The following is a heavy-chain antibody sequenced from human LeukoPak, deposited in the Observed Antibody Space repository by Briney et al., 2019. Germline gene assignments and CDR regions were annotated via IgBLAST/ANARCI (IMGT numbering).Heavy chain of an antibody. J-gene: IGHJ4*02. CDR3: VRISSTVTYDY. Sequence: PSETLSLTCTVSGGSISSSSYYWGWIRQPPGKGLEWIGSVYHSGSTYYNPSLKSRVTISVDTSKSQFSLKLSSVTAADTAVYYCVRISSTVTYDYWGQGILVTVSS. CDR2: VYHSGST. CDR1: GGSISSSSYY. D-gene: IGHD4-17*01. V-gene: IGHV4-39*07.